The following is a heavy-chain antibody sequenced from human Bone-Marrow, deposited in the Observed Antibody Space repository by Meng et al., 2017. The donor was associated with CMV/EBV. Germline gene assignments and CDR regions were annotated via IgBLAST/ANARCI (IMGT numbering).Heavy chain of an antibody. CDR2: ISSSSSTI. J-gene: IGHJ6*02. CDR3: AKILQAHIIAYYYGMDV. CDR1: GFTFSSYS. V-gene: IGHV3-48*01. D-gene: IGHD4-11*01. Sequence: GGSLRLSCAASGFTFSSYSMNWVRQAPGKGLEWVSYISSSSSTIYYADSVKGRFTISRDNSRNTLYLQMSSLRADDTAIYYCAKILQAHIIAYYYGMDVWGQGTPVTVSS.